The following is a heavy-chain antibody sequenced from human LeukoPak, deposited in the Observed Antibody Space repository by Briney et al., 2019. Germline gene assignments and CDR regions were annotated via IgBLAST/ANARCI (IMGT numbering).Heavy chain of an antibody. D-gene: IGHD2-15*01. J-gene: IGHJ4*02. Sequence: SVKVSCKASGGTFSSYAISWVRQAPGQGLEWMGGIIPTFGTANYAQKFQGRVTITADESTSTAYMELSSLRSEDTAVYYCARVTAHCSGGSCYSFRFDYWGQGTLVTVSS. CDR3: ARVTAHCSGGSCYSFRFDY. CDR1: GGTFSSYA. V-gene: IGHV1-69*01. CDR2: IIPTFGTA.